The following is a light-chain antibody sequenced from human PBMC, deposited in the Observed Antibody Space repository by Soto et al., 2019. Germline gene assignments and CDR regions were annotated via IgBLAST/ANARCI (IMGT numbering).Light chain of an antibody. CDR1: ETIASY. CDR3: QQTYNPPRT. J-gene: IGKJ1*01. CDR2: AAS. V-gene: IGKV1-39*01. Sequence: DIQMTQSPSSLSASVGDRVTITCRASETIASYLNWYQQRPGKAPKLLIYAASSLQSGVPSRFGGSGSGTYFTLTITSLQPEDFATYYCQQTYNPPRTFGQGTRL.